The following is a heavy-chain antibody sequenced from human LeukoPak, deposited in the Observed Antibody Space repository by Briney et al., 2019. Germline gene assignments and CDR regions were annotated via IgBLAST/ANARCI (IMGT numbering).Heavy chain of an antibody. J-gene: IGHJ5*01. CDR1: GFTFSNYG. V-gene: IGHV3-30*18. D-gene: IGHD6-13*01. CDR2: ISYDGSNK. CDR3: AKLRGVAAAGTGYFDP. Sequence: PGGSLRLSCAASGFTFSNYGMHWVRRAPGKGLEWVAVISYDGSNKYYADSVKGRFTISRDNSKNTLYLQMNSLRGEDTAVYYCAKLRGVAAAGTGYFDPWGQGTLVTVSS.